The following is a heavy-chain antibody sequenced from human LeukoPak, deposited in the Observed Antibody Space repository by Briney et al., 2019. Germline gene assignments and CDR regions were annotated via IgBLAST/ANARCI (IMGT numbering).Heavy chain of an antibody. D-gene: IGHD3-22*01. V-gene: IGHV4-59*12. CDR2: IYHSGST. CDR1: GGSISSYY. J-gene: IGHJ4*02. Sequence: PSETLSLTCTVSGGSISSYYWSWIRQPPGKGLEWIGYIYHSGSTYYNPSLKSRVTISVDRSKNQFSLKLSSVTAADTAVYYCARGSSYYYDSSGYLDYWGQGTLVTVSS. CDR3: ARGSSYYYDSSGYLDY.